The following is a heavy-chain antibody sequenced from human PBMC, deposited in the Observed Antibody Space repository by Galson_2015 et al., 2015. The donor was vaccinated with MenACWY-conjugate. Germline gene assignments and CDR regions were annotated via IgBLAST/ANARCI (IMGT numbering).Heavy chain of an antibody. Sequence: QSGAEVKKSGEFLKISCLGSGYSFTTYWLAWVRQMPGRGLERVGLISPGDSNTRYSASFQGQVTISADQSISTAYLQWSSLKASDTAMYYCARHPPGGRGLDVWGQGTTVTVSS. CDR1: GYSFTTYW. D-gene: IGHD1-26*01. V-gene: IGHV5-51*01. CDR3: ARHPPGGRGLDV. CDR2: ISPGDSNT. J-gene: IGHJ6*02.